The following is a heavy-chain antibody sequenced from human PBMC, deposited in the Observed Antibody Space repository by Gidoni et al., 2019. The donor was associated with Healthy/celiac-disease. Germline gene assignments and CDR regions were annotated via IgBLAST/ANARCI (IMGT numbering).Heavy chain of an antibody. J-gene: IGHJ6*03. V-gene: IGHV3-30*03. CDR3: ARVPYSSSWLRYYYYYMDV. D-gene: IGHD6-13*01. CDR2: ISYEGGNK. Sequence: QVQLVEAVGGVVQPGRFLRLSCATSGFTFSSYVMHWVRLAPGKGLGWVAVISYEGGNKYYADSVKCRFTISRDNSKNTLYLQMNSLRAEDTAVYYCARVPYSSSWLRYYYYYMDVWGKGTTVTVSS. CDR1: GFTFSSYV.